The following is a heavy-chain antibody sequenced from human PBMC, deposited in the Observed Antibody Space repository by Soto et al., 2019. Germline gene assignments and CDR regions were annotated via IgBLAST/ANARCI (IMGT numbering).Heavy chain of an antibody. CDR2: IKQDGSEK. V-gene: IGHV3-7*01. CDR3: ARLGCSSTSCYFDY. J-gene: IGHJ4*02. D-gene: IGHD2-2*01. CDR1: GFTFSSYW. Sequence: GGSLRLSCADSGFTFSSYWMSWVRQSPGKGLEWVANIKQDGSEKYYVDSVKGRFTISRDNAKNSLYLQMNSLRAEDTAVYYCARLGCSSTSCYFDYWGQGTLVTVSS.